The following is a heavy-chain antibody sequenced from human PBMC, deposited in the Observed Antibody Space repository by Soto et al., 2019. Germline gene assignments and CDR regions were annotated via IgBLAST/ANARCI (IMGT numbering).Heavy chain of an antibody. CDR3: ASTEDFFDY. CDR1: GVSLTSGTYY. J-gene: IGHJ4*02. V-gene: IGHV4-31*03. CDR2: IFCSGST. Sequence: SLFLTCSVPGVSLTSGTYYWSWIRQHPGKGLEWIGYIFCSGSTDYNPSLKSRVNISVDTSKNQFSLKLSSVTAADTAVYYCASTEDFFDYWGQGTLVIVSS.